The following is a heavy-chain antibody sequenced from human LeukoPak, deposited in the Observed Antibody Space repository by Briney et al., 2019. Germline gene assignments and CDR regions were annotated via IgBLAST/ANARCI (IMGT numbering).Heavy chain of an antibody. CDR3: AKIAYGANFFDS. J-gene: IGHJ4*02. Sequence: ASVKVSCKVSGYTLTELSMHWVRQAPGKGLEWVGGFDPEDGETIYAQKFQGRVTMTEDTSTDTAYMELSSLRSEDTAVYYCAKIAYGANFFDSWGQGTLVTVSS. CDR2: FDPEDGET. CDR1: GYTLTELS. V-gene: IGHV1-24*01. D-gene: IGHD4/OR15-4a*01.